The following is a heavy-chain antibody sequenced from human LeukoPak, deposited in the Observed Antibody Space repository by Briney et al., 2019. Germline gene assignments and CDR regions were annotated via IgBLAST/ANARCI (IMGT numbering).Heavy chain of an antibody. V-gene: IGHV3-9*01. Sequence: GRSLRLSCAASGFTFDDYAMHWVRQAPGKGLEWVSGISWNSGSIGYADSVKGRFTISRDNAKNSLYLQMNSLRGEDTALYYCAKGITGTTRRAFDYWGQGTLVTVSS. CDR2: ISWNSGSI. CDR1: GFTFDDYA. J-gene: IGHJ4*02. D-gene: IGHD1/OR15-1a*01. CDR3: AKGITGTTRRAFDY.